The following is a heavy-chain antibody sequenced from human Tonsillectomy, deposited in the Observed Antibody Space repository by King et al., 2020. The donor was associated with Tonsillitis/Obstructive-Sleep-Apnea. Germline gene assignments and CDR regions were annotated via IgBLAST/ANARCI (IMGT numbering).Heavy chain of an antibody. J-gene: IGHJ4*02. D-gene: IGHD6-6*01. Sequence: QMQLQESGPGLVKPSETLSLTCTVSGGSISSSSYYWGWIRQPPGKGLEWIGSIYYSGSTYYNPSLKSRVTISVDTSKNQFSLKLSSVTAADTAGYYCARHSSAGLTLDYWGQGTLVTVSS. V-gene: IGHV4-39*01. CDR2: IYYSGST. CDR1: GGSISSSSYY. CDR3: ARHSSAGLTLDY.